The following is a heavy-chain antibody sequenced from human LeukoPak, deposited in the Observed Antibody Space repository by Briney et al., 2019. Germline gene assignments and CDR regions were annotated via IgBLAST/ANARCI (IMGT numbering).Heavy chain of an antibody. CDR1: GGSISSYY. V-gene: IGHV4-59*01. D-gene: IGHD3-22*01. CDR3: AREIYDSSTGYFDY. J-gene: IGHJ4*02. CDR2: IYYSGSA. Sequence: SETLSLTCTVSGGSISSYYWSWIWQPPGKGLEWIGYIYYSGSANYNPSLKSRVTISVDTSKNQFSLKLSSVTAADTAVYYCAREIYDSSTGYFDYWGQGTLVTVSS.